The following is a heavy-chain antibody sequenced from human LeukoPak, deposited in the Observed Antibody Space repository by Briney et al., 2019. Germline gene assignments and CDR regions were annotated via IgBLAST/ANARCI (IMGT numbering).Heavy chain of an antibody. V-gene: IGHV1-2*02. CDR2: INPNSGGT. CDR3: ARDRAIVGATIAFDI. CDR1: GYTFTGYY. D-gene: IGHD1-26*01. Sequence: ASVKVSCKASGYTFTGYYMHWVRQAPGQGLEWMGWINPNSGGTNYAQKFQGRVTMTRDTSISTAYMELSRLRSDDTAVYYCARDRAIVGATIAFDIWGQGTMVTVSS. J-gene: IGHJ3*02.